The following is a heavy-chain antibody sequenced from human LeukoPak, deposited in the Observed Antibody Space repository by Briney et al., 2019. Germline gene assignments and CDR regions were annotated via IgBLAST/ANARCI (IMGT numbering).Heavy chain of an antibody. D-gene: IGHD5-24*01. CDR3: GRDFDGYYYSAYYVDY. CDR1: GFTFSNYW. CDR2: ISQDGSGK. Sequence: GGSLRLSCGASGFTFSNYWMSWVRQAPGKGLEWVINISQDGSGKNYADSVEGRFTISRDNAKNSLYLQMNTLRTEDTAVYYCGRDFDGYYYSAYYVDYWGQGTLVTVSS. V-gene: IGHV3-7*03. J-gene: IGHJ4*02.